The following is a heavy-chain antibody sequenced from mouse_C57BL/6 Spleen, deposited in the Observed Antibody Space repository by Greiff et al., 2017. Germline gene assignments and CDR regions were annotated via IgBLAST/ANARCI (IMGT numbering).Heavy chain of an antibody. CDR1: GYTFTDYE. V-gene: IGHV1-15*01. CDR3: TRRFDGYWYFDV. Sequence: QVQLQQSGAELVRPGASVTLSCKASGYTFTDYEMHWVKQTPVHGLEWIGAIDPETGGTAYNQKFKGKAILTADKSSSTAYMELRSLTSEDSAVYYCTRRFDGYWYFDVWGTGTTVTVSS. J-gene: IGHJ1*03. CDR2: IDPETGGT. D-gene: IGHD2-3*01.